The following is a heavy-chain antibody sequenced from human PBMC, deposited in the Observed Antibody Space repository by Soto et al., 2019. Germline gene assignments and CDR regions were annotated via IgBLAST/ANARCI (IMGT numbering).Heavy chain of an antibody. J-gene: IGHJ4*02. CDR3: ATTDRYSYVKKLY. D-gene: IGHD5-18*01. V-gene: IGHV3-23*01. CDR1: GFTFSSYA. Sequence: GGSLRLSCAASGFTFSSYAMSWVRQAPGKGLEWVSAISGSGGSTYYADSVKGRFTISRDNSKNTLYLQMNSLRAEDTAVYYCATTDRYSYVKKLYWGQGTLVTVSS. CDR2: ISGSGGST.